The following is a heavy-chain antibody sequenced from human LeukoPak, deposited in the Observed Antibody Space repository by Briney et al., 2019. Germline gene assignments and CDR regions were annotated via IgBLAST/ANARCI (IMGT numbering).Heavy chain of an antibody. J-gene: IGHJ4*02. D-gene: IGHD1-26*01. V-gene: IGHV1-2*02. CDR3: ARAAERLLPYFDY. CDR1: GYAFTGYY. CDR2: INPNSGGT. Sequence: ASVKVSCKASGYAFTGYYMHWVRQAPGQGLEWMGWINPNSGGTNYAQKFQGRVTMTRDTSISTAYMELSRLRSDDTAVYYCARAAERLLPYFDYWGQGTLVTVSS.